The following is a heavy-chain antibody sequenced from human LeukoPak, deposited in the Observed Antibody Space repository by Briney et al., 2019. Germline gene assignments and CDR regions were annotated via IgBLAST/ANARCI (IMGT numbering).Heavy chain of an antibody. CDR1: GFTFSDFS. J-gene: IGHJ4*02. Sequence: GGSLRLSCAASGFTFSDFSMNWIRQAPGKGLEWISFISSTGNIIYYADSLRGRFTISRDNAKNSLYLHMNSLRAEDTAVYYCARDQSNDYNRGGLEYWGQGTLVAVSS. CDR2: ISSTGNII. V-gene: IGHV3-11*01. CDR3: ARDQSNDYNRGGLEY. D-gene: IGHD5-24*01.